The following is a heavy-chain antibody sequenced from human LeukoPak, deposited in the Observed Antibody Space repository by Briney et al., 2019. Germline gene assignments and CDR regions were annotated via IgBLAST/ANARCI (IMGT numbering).Heavy chain of an antibody. CDR3: ARGAPPYSSSPRGCWFDP. V-gene: IGHV3-74*01. Sequence: PGGSLRLSCAASGFTFSNYWMHWVRQAPGKGLVWVSRINSDGISTGYADSMKGRFTVSRDNAKKTLYLQMNSLRAEDTAVYYCARGAPPYSSSPRGCWFDPWGQGTLVTVSS. CDR1: GFTFSNYW. D-gene: IGHD6-13*01. CDR2: INSDGIST. J-gene: IGHJ5*02.